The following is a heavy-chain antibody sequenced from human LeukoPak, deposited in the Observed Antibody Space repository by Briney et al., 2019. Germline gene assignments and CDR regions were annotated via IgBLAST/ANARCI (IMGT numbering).Heavy chain of an antibody. Sequence: SETLSLTCTVSGGSISSYYWSWIRQPAGKGLEWIGRIYTSGSTNYNASLKSRVSMSVDTSKNQFSLKLSSVTAADTAVFYCARENSGSYREFDYWGQETLSPSRQ. V-gene: IGHV4-4*07. CDR2: IYTSGST. CDR1: GGSISSYY. D-gene: IGHD1-26*01. CDR3: ARENSGSYREFDY. J-gene: IGHJ4*02.